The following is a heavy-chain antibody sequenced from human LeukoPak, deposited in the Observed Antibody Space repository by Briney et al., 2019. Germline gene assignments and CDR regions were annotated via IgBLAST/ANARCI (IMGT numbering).Heavy chain of an antibody. CDR2: ILFDASNK. D-gene: IGHD6-19*01. CDR3: AKGGSRGTYYFDY. CDR1: GFTFNNYG. Sequence: PGGSLRLSCAASGFTFNNYGIHRVRQAPGKGLEWVTFILFDASNKYYADSAKGRFTISRDDSKNTVYLQMNSLRPEDTALYYCAKGGSRGTYYFDYWGQGTLVTVSS. J-gene: IGHJ4*02. V-gene: IGHV3-30*02.